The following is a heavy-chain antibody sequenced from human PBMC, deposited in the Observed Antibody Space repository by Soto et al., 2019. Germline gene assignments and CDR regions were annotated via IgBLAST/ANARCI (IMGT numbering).Heavy chain of an antibody. J-gene: IGHJ6*02. CDR3: ARLVTGEGSGIAAAGTSRNYYYYGMDV. CDR2: IDPSDSYT. CDR1: GYSFTSYW. V-gene: IGHV5-10-1*01. D-gene: IGHD6-13*01. Sequence: PGESLKISCKGSGYSFTSYWISWVRQMPGKGLEWIGRIDPSDSYTNYSPSFQGHVTISADKSISTAYLQWSSLKASDTAMYYCARLVTGEGSGIAAAGTSRNYYYYGMDVWGQGTTVTVSS.